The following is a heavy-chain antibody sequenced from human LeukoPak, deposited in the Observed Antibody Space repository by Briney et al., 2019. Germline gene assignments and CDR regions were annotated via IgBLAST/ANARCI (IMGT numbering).Heavy chain of an antibody. D-gene: IGHD3-3*01. V-gene: IGHV3-21*01. J-gene: IGHJ6*03. CDR1: GFTFSSYS. CDR3: ARYNDFLSGYYSWEYYYYYYMYV. CDR2: INSSGSNI. Sequence: GGSLRLSCAASGFTFSSYSMNWVRQAPGKGLEWVSSINSSGSNIYYADSVKGRFTISRDNAKNSLYLQMNSLRAEDTAVYYCARYNDFLSGYYSWEYYYYYYMYVWGKGTTVTVSS.